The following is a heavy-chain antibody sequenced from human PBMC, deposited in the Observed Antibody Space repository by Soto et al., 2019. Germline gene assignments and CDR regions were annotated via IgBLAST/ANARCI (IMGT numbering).Heavy chain of an antibody. D-gene: IGHD2-15*01. J-gene: IGHJ5*02. CDR1: GGSISSSSYY. V-gene: IGHV4-39*07. Sequence: SETLSLTCTVSGGSISSSSYYWGWIRQPPGKGLEWIGNIYYSGSTSYNPSLESRVTISVDTSKNQFSLKLTSVTAADTAVYYCEREMVVAATPRGLDPWGQGTLVTVSS. CDR3: EREMVVAATPRGLDP. CDR2: IYYSGST.